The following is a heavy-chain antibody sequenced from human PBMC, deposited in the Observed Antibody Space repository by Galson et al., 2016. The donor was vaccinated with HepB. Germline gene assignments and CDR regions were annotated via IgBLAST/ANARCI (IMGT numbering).Heavy chain of an antibody. J-gene: IGHJ6*02. CDR2: IIPISNTT. D-gene: IGHD3-10*01. V-gene: IGHV1-69*13. CDR3: ARDPAGAGNYRNYYYGMDV. CDR1: GGTFTNYA. Sequence: SVKVSCKASGGTFTNYAISWVRQAPGQGLDWLGGIIPISNTTNYAQKFQGRVTITADESTSTAYLELSSLRSDDTAVYYCARDPAGAGNYRNYYYGMDVWGQGTTVTVSS.